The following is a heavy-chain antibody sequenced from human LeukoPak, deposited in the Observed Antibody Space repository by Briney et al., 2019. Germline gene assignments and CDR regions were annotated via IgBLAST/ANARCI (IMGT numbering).Heavy chain of an antibody. D-gene: IGHD2-15*01. J-gene: IGHJ6*04. V-gene: IGHV3-23*01. Sequence: PGGSLRLSCAASGFTFSSYAMSWVRQAPGKGLEWVSAISGSGGSTYYADSVKGRFTISRDNSKNTLYLQMNSLRAEDTAVYYCAKVPAEADSVPRDVWGKGTTVTVSS. CDR3: AKVPAEADSVPRDV. CDR1: GFTFSSYA. CDR2: ISGSGGST.